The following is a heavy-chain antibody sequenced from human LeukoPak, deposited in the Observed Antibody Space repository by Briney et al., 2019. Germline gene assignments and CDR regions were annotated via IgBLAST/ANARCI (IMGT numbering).Heavy chain of an antibody. J-gene: IGHJ4*02. Sequence: SETLSLTCTVSGGSISSYYWSWIRQPPGKGLEWIGYIYYSGNTNYNPSLKSRVTISVDTSKNQFSLKLSSVTAADTAVYYCARIRYSGYDHDYWGQGTLVTVSS. CDR2: IYYSGNT. D-gene: IGHD5-12*01. CDR3: ARIRYSGYDHDY. V-gene: IGHV4-59*01. CDR1: GGSISSYY.